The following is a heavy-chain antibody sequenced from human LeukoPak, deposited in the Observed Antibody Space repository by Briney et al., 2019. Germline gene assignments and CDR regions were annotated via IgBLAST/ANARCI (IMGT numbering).Heavy chain of an antibody. D-gene: IGHD4-17*01. J-gene: IGHJ4*02. Sequence: PGGSLRLSCAASGFTFSSHAMSWVRQAPGKGLEWVSSIIGSGGSTYYADSVKGRFTISRDNSKNTLYLQMNSLRAEDTAVYCCAKDRKTTVLEGGQGTLVTVSS. CDR2: IIGSGGST. CDR1: GFTFSSHA. V-gene: IGHV3-23*01. CDR3: AKDRKTTVLE.